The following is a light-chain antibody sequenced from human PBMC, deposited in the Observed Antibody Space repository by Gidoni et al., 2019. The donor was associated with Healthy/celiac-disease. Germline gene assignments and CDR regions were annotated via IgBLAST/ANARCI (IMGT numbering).Light chain of an antibody. CDR2: GAS. CDR1: QSVGSSY. J-gene: IGKJ4*01. Sequence: EIVLTQSPGTLSLSPVERATLSCRASQSVGSSYLAWYQQKPGQAPRLLIYGASSRATGIPDRFSGSGSGTDFTLTISRLEPEDFAVYYCQQYGRSPLTFGGGTKVEIK. V-gene: IGKV3-20*01. CDR3: QQYGRSPLT.